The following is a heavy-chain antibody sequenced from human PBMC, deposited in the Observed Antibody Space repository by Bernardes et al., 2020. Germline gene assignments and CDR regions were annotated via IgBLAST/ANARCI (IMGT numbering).Heavy chain of an antibody. Sequence: GACLKNSRNGSGYSVTRYWISWVRPIPGKGLEWMGRIDPSDSYTNYSPSFQGHVTITADKSISTAYLQWSSLKASDTAMYYCARHISVVRGVMSWFDPWGQGTLVTVSS. CDR3: ARHISVVRGVMSWFDP. CDR2: IDPSDSYT. D-gene: IGHD3-10*01. J-gene: IGHJ5*02. CDR1: GYSVTRYW. V-gene: IGHV5-10-1*01.